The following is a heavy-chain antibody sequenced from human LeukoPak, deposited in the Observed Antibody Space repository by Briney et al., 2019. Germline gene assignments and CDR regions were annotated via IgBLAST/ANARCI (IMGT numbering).Heavy chain of an antibody. CDR2: ISYDGSNK. D-gene: IGHD3-16*01. J-gene: IGHJ4*02. V-gene: IGHV3-30*18. Sequence: PGGSLRLSCAASGFTFSSYGFHWVRQAPGKGLEWVAVISYDGSNKYYADSVKGRFAISRDNSKNTLYLQMNSLRAEDTAVYYCAKDKGEGGYFDYWGQGTLVTVSS. CDR3: AKDKGEGGYFDY. CDR1: GFTFSSYG.